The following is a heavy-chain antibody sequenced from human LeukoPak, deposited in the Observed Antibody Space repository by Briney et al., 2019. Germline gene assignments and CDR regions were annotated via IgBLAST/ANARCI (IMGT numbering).Heavy chain of an antibody. CDR2: INHSGST. CDR1: GGSFSGYY. J-gene: IGHJ5*02. Sequence: SETLSLTCAVYGGSFSGYYWSWIRQPPGKGLEWIGEINHSGSTNYNPSLKSRVTMSVDTSKNQFSLKLSSVTAADTAVYYCAREMRTVTTTGFDPWGQGTLVTVSS. V-gene: IGHV4-34*01. D-gene: IGHD4-17*01. CDR3: AREMRTVTTTGFDP.